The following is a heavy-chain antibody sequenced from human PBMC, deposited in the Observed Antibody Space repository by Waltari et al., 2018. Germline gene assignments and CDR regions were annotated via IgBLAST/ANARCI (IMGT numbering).Heavy chain of an antibody. CDR1: GFTFISYG. D-gene: IGHD5-12*01. CDR2: ISYDGRHK. J-gene: IGHJ4*02. V-gene: IGHV3-30*18. Sequence: QVQLVESGGGVVQPGTSLRLSCAASGFTFISYGMHWVRQAPGKGLEWVAVISYDGRHKCYADSVKGRFTISRDNSKNTLYLQMSSLRAEDTAVYYCAKDFKRGYTGYNSFFDYWGQGTLVTVSS. CDR3: AKDFKRGYTGYNSFFDY.